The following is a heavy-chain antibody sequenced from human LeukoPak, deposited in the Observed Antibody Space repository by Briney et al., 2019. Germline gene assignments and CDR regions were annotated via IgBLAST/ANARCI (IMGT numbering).Heavy chain of an antibody. CDR2: IKQDGNEK. J-gene: IGHJ4*02. D-gene: IGHD1-26*01. V-gene: IGHV3-7*01. Sequence: GGSLRLSCAASGFTFSSYAMSWVRQAPGKGPEWVANIKQDGNEKYYVDPVKGRFTISRDNTKSLLYLQMDSLRAEDTAVYYCARDKVVGPTICDYWGLGTLVTVSS. CDR3: ARDKVVGPTICDY. CDR1: GFTFSSYA.